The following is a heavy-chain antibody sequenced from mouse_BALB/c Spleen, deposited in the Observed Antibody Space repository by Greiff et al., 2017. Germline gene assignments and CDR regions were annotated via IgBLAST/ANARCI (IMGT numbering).Heavy chain of an antibody. CDR3: ARGGYGSSYGYYAMDY. J-gene: IGHJ4*01. D-gene: IGHD1-1*01. CDR2: ISSGGST. Sequence: EVKLVESGGGLVKPGGSLKLSCAASGFTFSSYAMSWVRQTPEKRLEWVASISSGGSTYYPDSVKGRFTISRDNARNILYLQMSSLRSEDTAMYYCARGGYGSSYGYYAMDYWGQGTSVTVSS. V-gene: IGHV5-6-5*01. CDR1: GFTFSSYA.